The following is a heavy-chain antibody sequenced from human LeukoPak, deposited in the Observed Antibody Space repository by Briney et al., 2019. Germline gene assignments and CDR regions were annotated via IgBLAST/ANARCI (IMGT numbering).Heavy chain of an antibody. Sequence: SETLSLTCTVSGGSISSYYWSWIRQPPGEGLEWIGYIHYSGSTKYKSSLKSRVTISVDTSKNQFSLKLNSVTAADTAVYYCARGKEVITMLRGLKPGYYFDYWGQGTLVTVSS. D-gene: IGHD3-10*01. CDR2: IHYSGST. V-gene: IGHV4-59*01. CDR1: GGSISSYY. J-gene: IGHJ4*02. CDR3: ARGKEVITMLRGLKPGYYFDY.